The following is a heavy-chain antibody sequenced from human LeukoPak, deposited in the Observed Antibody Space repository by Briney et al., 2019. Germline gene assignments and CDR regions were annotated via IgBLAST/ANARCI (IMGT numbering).Heavy chain of an antibody. CDR1: GYTFTSYD. CDR2: MNPNSGNT. Sequence: ASVKVSCKASGYTFTSYDINWARQASGQGLEWMGWMNPNSGNTGYAQKFQGRVTITRNTSISTTYMELSSLRSEDTAVYYCARVGGYCRGGSCYSIGYWGQGTLVTVSS. D-gene: IGHD2-15*01. V-gene: IGHV1-8*03. CDR3: ARVGGYCRGGSCYSIGY. J-gene: IGHJ4*02.